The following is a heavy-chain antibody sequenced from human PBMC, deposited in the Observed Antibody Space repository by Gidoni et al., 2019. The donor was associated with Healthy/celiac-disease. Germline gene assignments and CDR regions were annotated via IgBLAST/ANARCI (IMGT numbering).Heavy chain of an antibody. Sequence: EVQLVESGGGLVQPGRSLRLSCAASGFTFDDYAMHWVRQAPGKGLEWVSGISWNSGSIGYADSVKGRFTISRDNAKNSLYLQMNSLRAEDTALYYCAKSLDTAMEALGYWGQGTLVTVSS. CDR1: GFTFDDYA. D-gene: IGHD5-18*01. V-gene: IGHV3-9*01. CDR3: AKSLDTAMEALGY. CDR2: ISWNSGSI. J-gene: IGHJ4*02.